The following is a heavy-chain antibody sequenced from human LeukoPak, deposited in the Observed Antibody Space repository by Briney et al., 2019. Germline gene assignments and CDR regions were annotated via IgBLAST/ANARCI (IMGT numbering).Heavy chain of an antibody. V-gene: IGHV1-2*02. J-gene: IGHJ4*02. D-gene: IGHD7-27*01. Sequence: ASVKVSCKASGYTFTGYYMHWVRQAPGEGLEWMGWINPSSGDSNYARKFQGRVTMTRDTSINTACMVVSRLTPDDTAMYYCARGGKSELGTCDFWGQGSLVTVSS. CDR3: ARGGKSELGTCDF. CDR2: INPSSGDS. CDR1: GYTFTGYY.